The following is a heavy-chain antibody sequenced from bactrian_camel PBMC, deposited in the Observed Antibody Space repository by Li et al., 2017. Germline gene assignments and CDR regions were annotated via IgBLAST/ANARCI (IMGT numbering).Heavy chain of an antibody. V-gene: IGHV3S53*01. CDR1: GYTYDSVC. J-gene: IGHJ4*01. CDR2: ISSVGRT. D-gene: IGHD1*01. Sequence: VQLVESGGGSVQAGGSLRLSCVASGYTYDSVCEAWFRQAPGKERESVAHISSVGRTRYADSVKGRFTISKDNVKNVLYLEMDQLKPEDTATYYCAADDGERIRDCATVEEEDWDWYQGTQVTVS. CDR3: AADDGERIRDCATVEEEDWD.